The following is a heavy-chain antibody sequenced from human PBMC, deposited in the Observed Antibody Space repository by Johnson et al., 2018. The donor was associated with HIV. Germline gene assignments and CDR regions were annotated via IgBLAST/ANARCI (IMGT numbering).Heavy chain of an antibody. CDR1: GFSFSDYY. D-gene: IGHD3-3*01. CDR2: MSSSGSTI. Sequence: QVQLVESRGGVVRPGGSLRLSCAASGFSFSDYYMSWIRQAPGKGLEWISYMSSSGSTIYHAESVKGRFTISRDNDKNSLYLQMNSLKTEDTGVYYCTTGTLFFQGSGYTTTYDAFDIWGQGTMVIVSS. V-gene: IGHV3-11*01. CDR3: TTGTLFFQGSGYTTTYDAFDI. J-gene: IGHJ3*02.